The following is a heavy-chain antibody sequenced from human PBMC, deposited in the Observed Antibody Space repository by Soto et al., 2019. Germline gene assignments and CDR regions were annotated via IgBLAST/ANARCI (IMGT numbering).Heavy chain of an antibody. CDR3: ASNVVSSGSSRWFDT. CDR1: GFTLNNYG. CDR2: IWYDGTST. D-gene: IGHD3-10*01. V-gene: IGHV3-33*03. Sequence: QVQLVESGGGVVQPGRSLTLSCVASGFTLNNYGMHWVRQAPGKGLEWVAVIWYDGTSTYSADSVKGRFSISRDNSKNTLFLQMSSLGAEDTVVYYCASNVVSSGSSRWFDTWGQGTLVTVPS. J-gene: IGHJ5*02.